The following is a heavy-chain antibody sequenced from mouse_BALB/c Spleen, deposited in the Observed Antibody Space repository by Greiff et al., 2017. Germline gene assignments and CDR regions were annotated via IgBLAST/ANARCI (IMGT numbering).Heavy chain of an antibody. CDR3: EAGGGLERIDY. J-gene: IGHJ2*01. V-gene: IGHV14-4*02. D-gene: IGHD3-3*01. Sequence: VQLKQSGAELVRPGASVKLSCTASGFNIKDYYMHWVKQRPEQGLEWIGWIDPENGDTEYAPKFQGKATMTADTSSNTAYLQLSSLTSEDTAVYYCEAGGGLERIDYWGQGTTLTVSS. CDR1: GFNIKDYY. CDR2: IDPENGDT.